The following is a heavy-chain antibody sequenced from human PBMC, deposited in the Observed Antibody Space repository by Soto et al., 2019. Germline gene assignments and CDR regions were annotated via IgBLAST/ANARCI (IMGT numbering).Heavy chain of an antibody. CDR3: ARDLTAGDTY. J-gene: IGHJ4*02. D-gene: IGHD7-27*01. CDR2: INGDGSTT. Sequence: GGSLRLSCAASGFTFSTYWMHWVRQAPGKGLVWVSRINGDGSTTSYADFVKGRFTIARDNAKNTLYLQMNSLRDEDTAVYYCARDLTAGDTYWGQGTLVTVSS. CDR1: GFTFSTYW. V-gene: IGHV3-74*01.